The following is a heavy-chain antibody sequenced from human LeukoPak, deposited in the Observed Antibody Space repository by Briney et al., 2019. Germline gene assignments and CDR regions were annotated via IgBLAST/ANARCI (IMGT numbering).Heavy chain of an antibody. V-gene: IGHV3-23*01. D-gene: IGHD3-22*01. J-gene: IGHJ4*02. CDR3: AKDGYSPSYYYDSSGYLMETYYFDY. CDR1: GFTVSNYW. Sequence: PGGSLRLSCEASGFTVSNYWMNWVRQAPGKGLEWVSAISGSGGSTYYADSVKGRFTISRDNSKNTLYLQMNSLRAEDTAVYYCAKDGYSPSYYYDSSGYLMETYYFDYWGQGTLVTVSS. CDR2: ISGSGGST.